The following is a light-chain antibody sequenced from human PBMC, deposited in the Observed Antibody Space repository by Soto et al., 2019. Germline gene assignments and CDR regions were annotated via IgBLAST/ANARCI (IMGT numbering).Light chain of an antibody. CDR1: SSDVGAYNY. Sequence: QSALTQPASVSGSPGQSITISCTGTSSDVGAYNYVSWYQQHPGKAPKLMIYDVSHRPSGVSHRFSGSKSGNTASLAISGLQSEDEADYYCAAWDDSLNGWVFGGGTKVTVL. V-gene: IGLV2-14*01. CDR3: AAWDDSLNGWV. J-gene: IGLJ3*02. CDR2: DVS.